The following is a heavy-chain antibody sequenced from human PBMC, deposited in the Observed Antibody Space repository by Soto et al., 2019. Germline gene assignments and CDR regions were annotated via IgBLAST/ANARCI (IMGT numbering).Heavy chain of an antibody. CDR1: GGSISIISYY. CDR3: ARGQGRASSGSYGFSNYYYYGMDV. V-gene: IGHV4-39*07. Sequence: LSLTCTVSGGSISIISYYWGWIRQPPGKGLEWIGSIYYSGSTYYNPSLKSRVTISVDTSKNQFSLKLSSVTAADTAVYYCARGQGRASSGSYGFSNYYYYGMDVWGKGTTGTASS. J-gene: IGHJ6*04. CDR2: IYYSGST. D-gene: IGHD3-10*01.